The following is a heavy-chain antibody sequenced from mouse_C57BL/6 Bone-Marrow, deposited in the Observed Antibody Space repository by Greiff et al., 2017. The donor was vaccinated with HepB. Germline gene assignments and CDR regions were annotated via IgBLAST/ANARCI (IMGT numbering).Heavy chain of an antibody. Sequence: VKLQESGPGLVQPSQSLSITCTVSGFSLTSYGVHWVRQPPGKGLEWLGVIWSGGSTDYNAAFISRLSISKDNSKSQVFFKMNSLQADDTAIYYCAKNELTGTFRAMDYWGQGTSVTVSS. CDR3: AKNELTGTFRAMDY. CDR1: GFSLTSYG. J-gene: IGHJ4*01. D-gene: IGHD4-1*01. V-gene: IGHV2-4*01. CDR2: IWSGGST.